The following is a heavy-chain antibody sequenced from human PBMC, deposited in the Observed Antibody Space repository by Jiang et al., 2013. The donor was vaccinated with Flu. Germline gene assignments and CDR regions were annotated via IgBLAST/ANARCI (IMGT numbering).Heavy chain of an antibody. J-gene: IGHJ6*03. V-gene: IGHV5-10-1*01. Sequence: IDPSDSYTNYSPSFQGHVTISADKSISTAYLQWSSLKASDTAMYYCARHPHYYYYYYMDVWGKGTTVTVSS. CDR3: ARHPHYYYYYYMDV. CDR2: IDPSDSYT.